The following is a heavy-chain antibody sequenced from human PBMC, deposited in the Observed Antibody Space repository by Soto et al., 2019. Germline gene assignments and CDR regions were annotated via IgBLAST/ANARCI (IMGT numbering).Heavy chain of an antibody. Sequence: GGSLRLSCAASGFTFSSYSMNWVRQAPGKGLEWVSSIGSSSSYIYYADSVKGRFTISRDNAKNSLYLQMDSLRAEDTAVYYCARDGSRYCSSSSCLSGYYYYGLDVWGQGTTVTVSS. CDR1: GFTFSSYS. V-gene: IGHV3-21*01. CDR3: ARDGSRYCSSSSCLSGYYYYGLDV. CDR2: IGSSSSYI. J-gene: IGHJ6*02. D-gene: IGHD2-2*01.